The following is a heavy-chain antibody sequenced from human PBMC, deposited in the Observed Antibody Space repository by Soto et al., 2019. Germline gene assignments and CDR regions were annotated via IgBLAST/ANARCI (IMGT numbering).Heavy chain of an antibody. Sequence: SVKVSCKASGGTFSTYTFSWVRQAPGQGLEWMGRIIPIFGTPYYAQKFQGRVTITADKSTSTVYMELSSLRSDDTAVYFCARCLECRGYCLDKPTWFAPWGQRTLVTVSS. CDR1: GGTFSTYT. D-gene: IGHD2-15*01. CDR3: ARCLECRGYCLDKPTWFAP. CDR2: IIPIFGTP. J-gene: IGHJ5*02. V-gene: IGHV1-69*06.